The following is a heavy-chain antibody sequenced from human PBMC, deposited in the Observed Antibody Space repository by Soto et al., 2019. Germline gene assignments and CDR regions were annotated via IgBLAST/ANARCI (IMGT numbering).Heavy chain of an antibody. J-gene: IGHJ6*03. Sequence: QVQLVESGGGVVQPGRSLRLSCAASGFTFSSYGMHWVSQAPGKGLEWVAVIWYDGSNKYYADYVKGRFTISRDNSKNTLYMQMNSLRAEATAVYYCARDAGFGYGRHMDVWGKGTTVTVSS. CDR2: IWYDGSNK. V-gene: IGHV3-33*01. CDR1: GFTFSSYG. D-gene: IGHD5-12*01. CDR3: ARDAGFGYGRHMDV.